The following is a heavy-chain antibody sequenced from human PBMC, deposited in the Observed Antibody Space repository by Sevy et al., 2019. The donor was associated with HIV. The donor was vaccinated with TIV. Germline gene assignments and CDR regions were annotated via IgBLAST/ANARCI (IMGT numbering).Heavy chain of an antibody. CDR1: EFEFYTYS. D-gene: IGHD6-19*01. J-gene: IGHJ4*02. Sequence: GGSLRLSCAASEFEFYTYSMCWVRQAPGKGLEWVSCSNGNSRYIYYADSVKGRFTTSRDNANKLLDLEMNSLRVEDTAVYYCTRDRVGGIGFDSWGQGTLVTVSS. CDR2: SNGNSRYI. V-gene: IGHV3-21*01. CDR3: TRDRVGGIGFDS.